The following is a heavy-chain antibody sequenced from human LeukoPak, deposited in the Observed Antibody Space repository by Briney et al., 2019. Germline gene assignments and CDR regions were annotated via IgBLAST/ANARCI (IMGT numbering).Heavy chain of an antibody. CDR1: GVSISSYY. Sequence: SETLSLTCTVSGVSISSYYWSWIRQPPGKGLEWIGSIYYSGSTYYNPSLKSRVTISVDTSKNQFSLKLSSVTAADTAVYYCARQGAYYDFWSGYYTAYYFDYWGQGTLVTVSS. CDR3: ARQGAYYDFWSGYYTAYYFDY. D-gene: IGHD3-3*01. J-gene: IGHJ4*02. V-gene: IGHV4-59*05. CDR2: IYYSGST.